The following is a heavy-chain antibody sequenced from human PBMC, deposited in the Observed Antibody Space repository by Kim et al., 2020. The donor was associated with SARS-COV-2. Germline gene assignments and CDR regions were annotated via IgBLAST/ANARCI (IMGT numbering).Heavy chain of an antibody. J-gene: IGHJ6*02. V-gene: IGHV3-7*01. CDR2: INQDGSQK. Sequence: GGSLRLSCAASGFTFSNYWMSWVRQAPGKGLEWVANINQDGSQKNYVDSVKGRFTISRDNAKNSLYLQMNSLRVEDTAVYYCGRDMDVWGQGTTVTVPS. CDR3: GRDMDV. CDR1: GFTFSNYW.